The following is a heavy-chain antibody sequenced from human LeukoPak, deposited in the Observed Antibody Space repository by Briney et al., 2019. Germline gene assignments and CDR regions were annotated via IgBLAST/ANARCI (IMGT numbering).Heavy chain of an antibody. Sequence: SETLSLTCTVSGYSISSGYYWGWIRQPPGKGLEWIGNIYHDGSTYYNPSLKSRVTISVDTSKNQFSLKLSSVTAADTAVYYCARALLGELYYYYYMDVWGKGTTVTVSS. CDR3: ARALLGELYYYYYMDV. CDR2: IYHDGST. CDR1: GYSISSGYY. D-gene: IGHD3-16*01. J-gene: IGHJ6*03. V-gene: IGHV4-38-2*02.